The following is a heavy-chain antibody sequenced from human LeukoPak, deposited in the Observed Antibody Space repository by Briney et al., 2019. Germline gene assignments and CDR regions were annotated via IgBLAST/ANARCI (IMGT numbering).Heavy chain of an antibody. V-gene: IGHV1-69*13. CDR1: GGTFSSYA. Sequence: RASVKVSCKASGGTFSSYAISWVRQAPGQGLEWMGGIIPILGTANYAQKFQGRVTITADESTSTAYMELSSLRSEDTAVYYCATEYYDSSGYYFDYWGQGTLVTVSS. CDR2: IIPILGTA. J-gene: IGHJ4*02. D-gene: IGHD3-22*01. CDR3: ATEYYDSSGYYFDY.